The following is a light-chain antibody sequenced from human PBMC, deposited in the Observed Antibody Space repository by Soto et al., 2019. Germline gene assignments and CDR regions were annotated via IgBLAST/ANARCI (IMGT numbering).Light chain of an antibody. Sequence: ILMTQSPSTLSVSPGERVTLSWRASQNVRSNLAWYKQKPGQAPRLLIYGASTRATGIPDRFSGSGSGTEFTLTISSLPSEDFAVYYCQQYNNWPLTFGGGTKVDIK. CDR1: QNVRSN. J-gene: IGKJ4*01. CDR2: GAS. V-gene: IGKV3D-15*01. CDR3: QQYNNWPLT.